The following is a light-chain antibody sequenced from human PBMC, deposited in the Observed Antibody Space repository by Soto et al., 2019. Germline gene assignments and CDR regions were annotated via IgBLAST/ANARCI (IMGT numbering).Light chain of an antibody. CDR2: DVS. Sequence: QSALTQPYSVSGSPGQSITISCTGTSSDVGGYNYVSWYQQHPGQAPKLMIYDVSNRPSGVSNRFSGSKSGNTASLTISGLKAEYEADYYCSSYTRSSTRVFGTGTKLTVL. CDR1: SSDVGGYNY. V-gene: IGLV2-14*01. J-gene: IGLJ1*01. CDR3: SSYTRSSTRV.